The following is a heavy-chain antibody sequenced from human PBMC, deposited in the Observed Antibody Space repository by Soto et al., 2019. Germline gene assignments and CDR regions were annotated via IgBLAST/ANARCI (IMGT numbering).Heavy chain of an antibody. D-gene: IGHD2-21*02. CDR1: GFTFSSYG. CDR2: IWYDGSNK. CDR3: ARGPDDDGTAYGMDV. Sequence: GGSLRLSCAASGFTFSSYGMHWARQAPGKGLEWVAVIWYDGSNKYYADSVKGRFTISRDNSKNTLYLQMNSLRAEDTAVYYCARGPDDDGTAYGMDVWGQGTTVTVS. V-gene: IGHV3-33*01. J-gene: IGHJ6*02.